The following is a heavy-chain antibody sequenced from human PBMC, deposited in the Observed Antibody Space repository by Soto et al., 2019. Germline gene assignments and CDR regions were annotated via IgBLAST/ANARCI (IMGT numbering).Heavy chain of an antibody. CDR3: AGRNGYYSGIDY. Sequence: QVQLQQWGAGLLKPSETLSLTCVVYGGSFSGYYWSWIRQPPGKGLEWFGEVNHSGGIDYNPSLKSRVTISVDTSKNQFSLKLSSVTAADMAVYYCAGRNGYYSGIDYWGQGTLVTVSS. CDR2: VNHSGGI. D-gene: IGHD3-22*01. J-gene: IGHJ4*02. V-gene: IGHV4-34*02. CDR1: GGSFSGYY.